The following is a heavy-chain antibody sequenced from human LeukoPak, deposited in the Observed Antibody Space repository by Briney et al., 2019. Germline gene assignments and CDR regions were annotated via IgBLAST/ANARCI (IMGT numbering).Heavy chain of an antibody. CDR1: GGSISSGSYY. Sequence: SRTLSLTCTVSGGSISSGSYYWSWIRQPAGKGLEWIGRIYTSGSTNYNPSLKSRVTISVDTSKNQFSLKLSSVTAADTAVYYCAREYYDSSGYANSFDYWGQGTLVTVSS. V-gene: IGHV4-61*02. CDR3: AREYYDSSGYANSFDY. J-gene: IGHJ4*02. CDR2: IYTSGST. D-gene: IGHD3-22*01.